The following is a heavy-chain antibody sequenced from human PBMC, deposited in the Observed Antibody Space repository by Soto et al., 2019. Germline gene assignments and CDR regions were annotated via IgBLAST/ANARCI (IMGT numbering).Heavy chain of an antibody. CDR3: AKDRDSEYWDTAMVNGFDY. Sequence: GVSLRLSCAASGFTFSSYAMSWVRQAPGKGLEWVSAISGSGGSTYYADSVKGRFTISRDNSKNTLYLQMNSLKAEDTAVYYCAKDRDSEYWDTAMVNGFDYWGQGTLVTVSS. J-gene: IGHJ4*02. D-gene: IGHD5-18*01. CDR1: GFTFSSYA. CDR2: ISGSGGST. V-gene: IGHV3-23*01.